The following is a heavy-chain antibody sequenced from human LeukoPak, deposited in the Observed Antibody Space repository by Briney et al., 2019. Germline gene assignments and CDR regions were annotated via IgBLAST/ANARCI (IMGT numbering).Heavy chain of an antibody. V-gene: IGHV4-59*01. D-gene: IGHD5/OR15-5a*01. J-gene: IGHJ3*02. CDR1: GGSISSFY. CDR3: ARDKGLPQAFDI. CDR2: ISYSGTT. Sequence: SETLSLTCTVSGGSISSFYWSWIRQPPGKGLEYIGYISYSGTTSYNPSLKSRVPISVDTSKHQFSLKLTSVTAADTAVYYCARDKGLPQAFDIWGQGTMVTVSS.